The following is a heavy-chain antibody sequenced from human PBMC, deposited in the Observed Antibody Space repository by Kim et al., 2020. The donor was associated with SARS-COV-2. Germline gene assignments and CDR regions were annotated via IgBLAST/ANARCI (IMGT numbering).Heavy chain of an antibody. Sequence: ASVKVSCKASGYSFTTYNIYWVRQAPGQGLEWMGWINSGNGNTKYSQKFQGRVSVSRDTSASTAYMELSSLGSEDTAVYYCVTGGGPAWGQGTLLTVSS. CDR3: VTGGGPA. CDR2: INSGNGNT. V-gene: IGHV1-3*04. CDR1: GYSFTTYN. D-gene: IGHD5-12*01. J-gene: IGHJ4*02.